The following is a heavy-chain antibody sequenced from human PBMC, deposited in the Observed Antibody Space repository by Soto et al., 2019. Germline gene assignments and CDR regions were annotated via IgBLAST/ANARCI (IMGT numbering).Heavy chain of an antibody. V-gene: IGHV4-39*01. CDR2: IYYSGST. CDR1: GGSISSSNW. D-gene: IGHD2-15*01. J-gene: IGHJ4*02. Sequence: SETLSLTCAVSGGSISSSNWWSWVRQPPGKGLEWIGCIYYSGSTYYNPSLKSRVTISVDTSKNQFSLKLSSVTAADTAVYYCARHRDGGNDYWGQGTLVTVSS. CDR3: ARHRDGGNDY.